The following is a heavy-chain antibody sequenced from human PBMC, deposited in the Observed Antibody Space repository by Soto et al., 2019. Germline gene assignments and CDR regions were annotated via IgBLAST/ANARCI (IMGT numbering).Heavy chain of an antibody. Sequence: PSETLSLTCSVSGGSISTVGHYWTWIRQPPGKGLEWIGSIYHTGSTYYSKSLRSRLTMSVDTSKSQFSLRLSSVTAADTAVYYCAGATGTLRSRNCDYWGQGSLVTVS. V-gene: IGHV4-31*03. J-gene: IGHJ4*02. CDR3: AGATGTLRSRNCDY. D-gene: IGHD1-1*01. CDR1: GGSISTVGHY. CDR2: IYHTGST.